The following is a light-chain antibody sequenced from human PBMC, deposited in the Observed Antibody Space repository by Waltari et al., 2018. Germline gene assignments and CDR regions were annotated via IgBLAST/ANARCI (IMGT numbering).Light chain of an antibody. J-gene: IGKJ4*01. CDR3: QQHKSYPLT. CDR1: QDIRNF. CDR2: ATS. Sequence: DIQMTQSPSSLSASVGDRVTITCRASQDIRNFLVWFQQKPGKAPKSLIYATSNLRSGVPSKFSGSGSGTEFTLTISSLQPEDFATYYCQQHKSYPLTFGGGTKVEIK. V-gene: IGKV1-16*02.